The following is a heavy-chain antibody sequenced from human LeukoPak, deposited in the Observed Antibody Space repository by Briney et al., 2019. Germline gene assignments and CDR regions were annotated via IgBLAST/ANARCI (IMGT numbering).Heavy chain of an antibody. CDR2: IYYSGST. V-gene: IGHV4-39*01. Sequence: SETLSLTCTVSGGSISSSSYYWGWIRQPPGKGLEWIGSIYYSGSTYYNPSLKSRVTISVDTSKNQFSLKLSSVTAADTAVYYCARLRYGDYLFDYWGQGTLVTVSS. CDR3: ARLRYGDYLFDY. J-gene: IGHJ4*01. CDR1: GGSISSSSYY. D-gene: IGHD4-17*01.